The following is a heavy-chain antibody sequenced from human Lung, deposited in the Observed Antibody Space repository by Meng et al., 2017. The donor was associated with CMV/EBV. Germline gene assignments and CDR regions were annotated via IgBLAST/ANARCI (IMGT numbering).Heavy chain of an antibody. J-gene: IGHJ6*02. D-gene: IGHD6-6*01. CDR1: GHKFTDYG. CDR3: ARSKIAARSHYYCGMAV. V-gene: IGHV1-18*01. Sequence: ASXXVSXKAPGHKFTDYGITWVRQAPGQGLEWTGWIYTYNGNTNFAQNVQDSGFMTRDTSTSTAYMELRNLRSDDTAVYYCARSKIAARSHYYCGMAVWGQGTPVTVSS. CDR2: IYTYNGNT.